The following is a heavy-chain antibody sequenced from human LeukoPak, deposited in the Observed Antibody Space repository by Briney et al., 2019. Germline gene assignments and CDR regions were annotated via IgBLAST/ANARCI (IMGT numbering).Heavy chain of an antibody. CDR3: ARDPPGKYFDY. CDR2: IYYSGST. J-gene: IGHJ4*02. Sequence: PSETLSLTCTVSGGSISSSSYYWGWIRQPPGKGLEWIGSIYYSGSTYYNPSLKSRVTISVDTSKNQFSLKLSSVTAADTAVYYCARDPPGKYFDYWGQGTLVTVSS. CDR1: GGSISSSSYY. V-gene: IGHV4-39*07. D-gene: IGHD4-23*01.